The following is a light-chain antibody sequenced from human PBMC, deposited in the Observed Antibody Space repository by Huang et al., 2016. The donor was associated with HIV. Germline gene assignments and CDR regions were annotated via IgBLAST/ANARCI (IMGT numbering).Light chain of an antibody. V-gene: IGKV1-39*01. Sequence: DIQMTQFPSSLSASVGDRITISCRASHNISDYLNWYQHKPGKAPKLRVFGASTLQNGVPSRFRCSGAGTDFSLTGNNLQPEDFATYSCQESHGSPRPRFTFGPGTDVDIK. J-gene: IGKJ3*01. CDR1: HNISDY. CDR3: QESHGSPRPRFT. CDR2: GAS.